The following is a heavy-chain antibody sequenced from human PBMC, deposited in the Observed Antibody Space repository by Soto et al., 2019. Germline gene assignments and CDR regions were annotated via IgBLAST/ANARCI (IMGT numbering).Heavy chain of an antibody. Sequence: ASETLSLTCAVAAGSISSSGYSWSWIRQPPGKGLEWIGYIFHSGISYYNPSLKSRVTISVDRSKNQISLRLSSVTAADTAVYYCARADSWYVGRYNSYGMDVWGQGTTVTVSS. J-gene: IGHJ6*02. CDR3: ARADSWYVGRYNSYGMDV. CDR1: AGSISSSGYS. V-gene: IGHV4-30-2*01. CDR2: IFHSGIS. D-gene: IGHD6-13*01.